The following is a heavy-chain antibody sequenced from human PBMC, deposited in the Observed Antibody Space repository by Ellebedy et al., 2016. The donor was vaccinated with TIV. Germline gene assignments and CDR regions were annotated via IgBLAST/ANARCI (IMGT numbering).Heavy chain of an antibody. CDR1: GGSFSTYW. V-gene: IGHV4-34*01. J-gene: IGHJ4*02. CDR2: FTPYGRT. Sequence: SETLSLTXAVYGGSFSTYWWSWICQPPGKGLEGIGVFTPYGRTNYSQHLKSRVTILGDRSNNQFSLKLSSLTAADTAVYYYACHPVDFDFWGQGTLVTVSS. CDR3: ACHPVDFDF.